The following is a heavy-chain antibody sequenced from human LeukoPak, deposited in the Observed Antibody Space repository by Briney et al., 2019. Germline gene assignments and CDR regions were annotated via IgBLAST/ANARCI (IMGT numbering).Heavy chain of an antibody. CDR2: IYYSGST. D-gene: IGHD2-8*01. Sequence: SETLSLTCTVSGFSISSYYWSWIRQPPGKGLEWIGYIYYSGSTNYNPSLKRRLTISLDTTTNQFSQQLSSVITADAAAYYYGRSSSWTYAIYHFGGQGTLVSVS. J-gene: IGHJ4*02. CDR3: GRSSSWTYAIYHF. CDR1: GFSISSYY. V-gene: IGHV4-59*01.